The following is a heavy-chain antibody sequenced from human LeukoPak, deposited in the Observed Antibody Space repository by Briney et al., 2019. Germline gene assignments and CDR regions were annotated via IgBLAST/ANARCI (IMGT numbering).Heavy chain of an antibody. CDR1: GFTFSSYG. J-gene: IGHJ4*02. V-gene: IGHV3-30*02. D-gene: IGHD4-23*01. CDR3: AKDQILRYGGNGPRDY. CDR2: IRYDGSNK. Sequence: PGGSLRLSCAASGFTFSSYGMHWVRQAPGKGLEWVAFIRYDGSNKYYADSVKGRFTISRDNSKNTLYLQMNSLRAEDTAVYYCAKDQILRYGGNGPRDYWGQGTLVTVSS.